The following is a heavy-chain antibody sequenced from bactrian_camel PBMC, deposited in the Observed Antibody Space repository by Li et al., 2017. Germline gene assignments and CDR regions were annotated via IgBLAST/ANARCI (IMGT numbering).Heavy chain of an antibody. CDR2: MDSEGVI. V-gene: IGHV3S67*01. CDR1: GYTGSSYC. J-gene: IGHJ4*01. CDR3: AIVGLTG. Sequence: QLVESGGGSVQAGESLRLSCAISGYTGSSYCMGWFRQAPGKQREGVALMDSEGVIDYTHSVKGRFTISRDNAKNTLYLQLNTLKTEDTAMYFCAIVGLTGRGQGTQVTVS.